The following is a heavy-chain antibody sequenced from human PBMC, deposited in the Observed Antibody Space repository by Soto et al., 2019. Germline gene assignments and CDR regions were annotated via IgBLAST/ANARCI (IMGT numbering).Heavy chain of an antibody. V-gene: IGHV4-39*01. D-gene: IGHD2-15*01. CDR1: GGSISSSSYY. J-gene: IGHJ4*02. Sequence: QLQLQESGPGLVKPSETLSLTCTVSGGSISSSSYYWGWIRQPPGKGLEWIGSIYYSGSTYYNPSLKSRVTISLATSQTQFSLTLSSVTAADPAVYYCARHTPAISISDHWGQGTLVTVSS. CDR2: IYYSGST. CDR3: ARHTPAISISDH.